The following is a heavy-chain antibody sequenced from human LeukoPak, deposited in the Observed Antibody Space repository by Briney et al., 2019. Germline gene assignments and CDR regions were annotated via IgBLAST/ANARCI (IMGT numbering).Heavy chain of an antibody. D-gene: IGHD6-19*01. CDR1: GGTFSSYA. Sequence: ASVKVSCKASGGTFSSYAISWVRQAPGQGLEWMGRIIPILGIANYAQKFQGRVTITADESTSTAYMELSSLRSEDTAVYYCARDLRPGVAVAGSPVGYWGQGTLVTVSS. V-gene: IGHV1-69*04. CDR3: ARDLRPGVAVAGSPVGY. CDR2: IIPILGIA. J-gene: IGHJ4*02.